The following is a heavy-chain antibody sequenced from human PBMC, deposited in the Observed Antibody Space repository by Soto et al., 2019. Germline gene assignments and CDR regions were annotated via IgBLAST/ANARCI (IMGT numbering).Heavy chain of an antibody. CDR1: GGSISSGGYS. J-gene: IGHJ4*02. D-gene: IGHD4-17*01. CDR3: ARGDGAENFDY. V-gene: IGHV4-30-2*01. CDR2: IYHSGST. Sequence: QLQLQESGSGLVKPSQTLSLTCAVSGGSISSGGYSWSLIRQPPGKGLEWIGYIYHSGSTYYNPSLKRRVTISVDRSKNQFSPKLSSVTAADTAVYYCARGDGAENFDYWGQGTLVTVSS.